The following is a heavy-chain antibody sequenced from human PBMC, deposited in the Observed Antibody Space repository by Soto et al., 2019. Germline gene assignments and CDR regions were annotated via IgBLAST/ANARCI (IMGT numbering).Heavy chain of an antibody. CDR3: ARLDFWEEPYYYYGMDV. V-gene: IGHV1-18*04. D-gene: IGHD3-16*01. J-gene: IGHJ6*02. Sequence: ASVKVSCKASGYTFTSYGISWVRQAPGQGLEWMGWISAYNGNTNYAQKLQGRVTVTTDTSTSTAYMELRSLRSDDTAVYYCARLDFWEEPYYYYGMDVWGQGTTVTVSS. CDR1: GYTFTSYG. CDR2: ISAYNGNT.